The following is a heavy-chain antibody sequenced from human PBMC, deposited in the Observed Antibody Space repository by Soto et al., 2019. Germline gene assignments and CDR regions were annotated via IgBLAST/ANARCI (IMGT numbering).Heavy chain of an antibody. J-gene: IGHJ6*02. Sequence: SETLSLTCTVSGGSISRGGYYWSWIRQHPGKGLEWIGHIYYSGSTDYSPSLKSRATISVDTSKNQFSLKLSSVTAADTAMYYCARVITAMTWGTPGYYYGMDVWVQGTTVTVSS. CDR2: IYYSGST. CDR1: GGSISRGGYY. CDR3: ARVITAMTWGTPGYYYGMDV. D-gene: IGHD5-18*01. V-gene: IGHV4-31*03.